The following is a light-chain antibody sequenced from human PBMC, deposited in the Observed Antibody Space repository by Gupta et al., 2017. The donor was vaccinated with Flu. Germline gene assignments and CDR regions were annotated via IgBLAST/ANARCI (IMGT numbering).Light chain of an antibody. CDR3: QQYYTSPLT. V-gene: IGKV4-1*01. Sequence: DIVMTQSPDSLAVSLGERATINCKSSRSLFSSSNSRDYLAWFQHKPGQPPKLLFYWAPDRESGVPDRFSGSGSGTDFTLTISSLQAEDVAVYYCQQYYTSPLTFGGGTKVEIK. J-gene: IGKJ4*01. CDR2: WAP. CDR1: RSLFSSSNSRDY.